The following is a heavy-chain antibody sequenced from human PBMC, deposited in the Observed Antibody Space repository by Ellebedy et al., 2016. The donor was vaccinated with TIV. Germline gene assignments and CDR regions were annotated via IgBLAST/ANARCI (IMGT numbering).Heavy chain of an antibody. CDR2: ISHSGST. J-gene: IGHJ6*02. CDR3: ARALSSSWFHYYFYGMDL. V-gene: IGHV4-30-4*01. CDR1: GVSISGGDYY. D-gene: IGHD6-13*01. Sequence: SETLSLTCTVSGVSISGGDYYWSWIRQSPGKGLEWIGYISHSGSTSFNLSLESRVTISIGTSKKQFSLNLTSVSAADTAVYYCARALSSSWFHYYFYGMDLWGQGTTVTVSS.